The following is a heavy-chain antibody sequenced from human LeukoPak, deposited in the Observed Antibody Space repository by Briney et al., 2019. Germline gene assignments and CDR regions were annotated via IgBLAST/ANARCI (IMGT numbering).Heavy chain of an antibody. J-gene: IGHJ4*02. Sequence: GGALSLFCADSGFTFSSCAMSWARQAPGKGLEWVSCISGRGGSTYYADSVKGQFTNSRDNSKNTLYLQMNSLRAEDTAVYYCAKDNQQLAQDYWGQGTLVTVSS. CDR3: AKDNQQLAQDY. CDR2: ISGRGGST. D-gene: IGHD6-13*01. CDR1: GFTFSSCA. V-gene: IGHV3-23*01.